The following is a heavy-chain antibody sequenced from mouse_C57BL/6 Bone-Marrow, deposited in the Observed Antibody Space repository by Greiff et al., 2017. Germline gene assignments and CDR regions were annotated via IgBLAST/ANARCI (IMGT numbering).Heavy chain of an antibody. CDR3: ARCGWHTYYFDY. CDR1: GYTFTDYY. CDR2: IYPGSGNT. J-gene: IGHJ2*01. V-gene: IGHV1-76*01. D-gene: IGHD3-1*01. Sequence: VQLQQSGAELVRPGASVKLSCKASGYTFTDYYINWVKQRPGQGLEWIARIYPGSGNTNYNEKFKGKATLTAETSSSTAYMQLSSLPSEDSAVYFSARCGWHTYYFDYWGQGTTLTVSS.